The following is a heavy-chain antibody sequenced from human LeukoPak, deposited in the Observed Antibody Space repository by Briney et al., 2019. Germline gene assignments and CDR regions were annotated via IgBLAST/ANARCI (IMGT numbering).Heavy chain of an antibody. V-gene: IGHV3-30*04. Sequence: PGRSLRLSCAASGFTFSSYAMHWVRQAPGKGLEWVAVISYDGSNKYCADSVKGRFTISRDNSKNTLYLQMNSLRAEDTAVYYCARDYQSGTFDYWGQGTLVTVSS. CDR1: GFTFSSYA. CDR2: ISYDGSNK. D-gene: IGHD6-25*01. J-gene: IGHJ4*02. CDR3: ARDYQSGTFDY.